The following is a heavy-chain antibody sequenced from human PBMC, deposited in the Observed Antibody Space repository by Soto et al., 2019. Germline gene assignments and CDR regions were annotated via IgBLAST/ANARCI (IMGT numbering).Heavy chain of an antibody. CDR1: GGSISSSSYY. J-gene: IGHJ5*02. Sequence: SETLSLTCTVSGGSISSSSYYWGWIRQPPGKGLEWIGSIYYSGSTYYNPSLKSRVTISVDTSKNQFSLKLSSLTAADTAVYYCARSPYYYDSSGPNWFDPWGQGTLVTVSS. CDR2: IYYSGST. D-gene: IGHD3-22*01. CDR3: ARSPYYYDSSGPNWFDP. V-gene: IGHV4-39*01.